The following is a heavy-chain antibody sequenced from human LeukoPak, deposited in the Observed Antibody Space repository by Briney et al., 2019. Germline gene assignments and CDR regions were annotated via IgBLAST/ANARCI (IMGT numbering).Heavy chain of an antibody. Sequence: GGSLRLSCAASGFTFSSYAMSWVRQAPGKGLEWVSAISGSGGSTYHADSVKGRFTISRDNSKNTLYLQMNSLRAEDTAVYYCAKDGYGDIVVVPAATAFDLWGRGTLVTVSS. CDR2: ISGSGGST. CDR1: GFTFSSYA. V-gene: IGHV3-23*01. CDR3: AKDGYGDIVVVPAATAFDL. J-gene: IGHJ2*01. D-gene: IGHD2-2*01.